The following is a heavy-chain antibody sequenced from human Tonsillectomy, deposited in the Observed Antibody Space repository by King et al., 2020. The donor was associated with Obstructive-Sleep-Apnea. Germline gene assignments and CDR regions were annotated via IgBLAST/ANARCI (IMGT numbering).Heavy chain of an antibody. CDR1: GFTFSSYG. CDR2: LSTDGTNK. CDR3: AKGGHLWFGELFVY. J-gene: IGHJ4*02. D-gene: IGHD3-10*01. V-gene: IGHV3-30*18. Sequence: VQLVESGGGVVQPGRSLRLSCAASGFTFSSYGMHWVRQAPGKGLEWVAVLSTDGTNKYYAVSVKGPFTISRDNSKNTLYLQMNRLRPEDTAVDYCAKGGHLWFGELFVYWGQGTLVTVSS.